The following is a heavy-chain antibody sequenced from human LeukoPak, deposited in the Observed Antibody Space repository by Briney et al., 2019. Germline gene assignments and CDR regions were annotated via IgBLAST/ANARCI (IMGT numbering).Heavy chain of an antibody. CDR2: ISSNGVNT. V-gene: IGHV3-64D*09. CDR1: GFTFSNFP. CDR3: VKENNYSPGGDY. D-gene: IGHD5-24*01. J-gene: IGHJ4*02. Sequence: GGSLRLSCSASGFTFSNFPMYWVRQAAGKGLEYVSAISSNGVNTYYTDSVKGSFSISRDNSKNALYLQMSSLRPEDTAVYYCVKENNYSPGGDYWGQGTLVTVSS.